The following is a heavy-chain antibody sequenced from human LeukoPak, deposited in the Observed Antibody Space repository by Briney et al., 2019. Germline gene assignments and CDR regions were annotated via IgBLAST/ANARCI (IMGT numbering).Heavy chain of an antibody. CDR1: GFTVSSNY. Sequence: GGSLRLSCAASGFTVSSNYMSWVRQAPGKGLEWVSVIYSGGSTYYADSVKGRFTISRDNSKNTLYLQMNSLRAEDTAVYYCARALKDYYDSSGYLDYWGQGTLVTVSS. CDR3: ARALKDYYDSSGYLDY. J-gene: IGHJ4*02. CDR2: IYSGGST. D-gene: IGHD3-22*01. V-gene: IGHV3-53*01.